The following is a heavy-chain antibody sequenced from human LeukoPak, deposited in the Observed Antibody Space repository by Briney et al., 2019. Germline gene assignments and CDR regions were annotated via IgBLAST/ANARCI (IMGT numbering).Heavy chain of an antibody. D-gene: IGHD3-22*01. V-gene: IGHV1-69*04. CDR2: IIPILGIA. Sequence: ASVKVSCKASGGTFSSYAISWVRQAPGQGLEWMGRIIPILGIANYAQKFQGRVTITADKSTSTAYMELSSLRSEDTAVYYCARGLGDSSGYLDYWGQGTLVTVSS. CDR3: ARGLGDSSGYLDY. CDR1: GGTFSSYA. J-gene: IGHJ4*02.